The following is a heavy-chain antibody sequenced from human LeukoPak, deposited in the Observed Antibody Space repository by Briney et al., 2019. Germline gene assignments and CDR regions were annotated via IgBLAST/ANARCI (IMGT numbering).Heavy chain of an antibody. Sequence: PGGSLRLSCVGSGFTFRSHAMSWVRQVPGQGLEWVANIKQDGSEKFYVASVKGRFTITRDNGKSSLYLQMNSLRAEDTALYYCATSYDMGWLIGYWGQGTLVTVSS. D-gene: IGHD3/OR15-3a*01. CDR2: IKQDGSEK. CDR1: GFTFRSHA. CDR3: ATSYDMGWLIGY. J-gene: IGHJ4*02. V-gene: IGHV3-7*03.